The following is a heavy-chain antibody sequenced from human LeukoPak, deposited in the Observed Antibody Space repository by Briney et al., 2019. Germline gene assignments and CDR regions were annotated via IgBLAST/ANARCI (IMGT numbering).Heavy chain of an antibody. CDR3: ARYRQVGVGVWFDP. CDR1: GGSMSSDY. CDR2: IYYSGTT. J-gene: IGHJ5*02. V-gene: IGHV4-59*01. Sequence: SETLSLTCAVSGGSMSSDYWSWLRQSPGKGLEWIGHIYYSGTTSYSPSLRSRVTISLDTSKNHLSLTLKSLTAADTAVYFCARYRQVGVGVWFDPWGQGTLVTVSS. D-gene: IGHD1-26*01.